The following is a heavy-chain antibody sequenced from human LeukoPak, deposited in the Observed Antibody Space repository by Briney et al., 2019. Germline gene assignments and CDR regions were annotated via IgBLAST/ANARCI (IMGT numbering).Heavy chain of an antibody. V-gene: IGHV3-9*01. D-gene: IGHD2-15*01. J-gene: IGHJ4*02. Sequence: GGSLRLSCAASGFTFSSYWMSWVRQAPGKGLEWVSGISWNSGSIGYADSVKGRFTISRDNAKNSLYLQMNSLRAEDTALYYCAKGILGAIDYWGQGTLVTVSS. CDR3: AKGILGAIDY. CDR1: GFTFSSYW. CDR2: ISWNSGSI.